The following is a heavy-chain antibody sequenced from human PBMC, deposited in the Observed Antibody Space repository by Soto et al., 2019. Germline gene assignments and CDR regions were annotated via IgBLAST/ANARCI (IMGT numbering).Heavy chain of an antibody. CDR3: AKDRDGYNPTTDNYYYSYGMDV. CDR2: ISGSGGST. D-gene: IGHD5-12*01. J-gene: IGHJ6*02. CDR1: GFTFSSDA. V-gene: IGHV3-23*01. Sequence: GGSLRLSCAASGFTFSSDAMSWVRQAPGKGLEWVSAISGSGGSTYYADSVKGRFTISRDNSKNTLYLQMNSLRAEDTAVYYCAKDRDGYNPTTDNYYYSYGMDVWGQGTKVTVSS.